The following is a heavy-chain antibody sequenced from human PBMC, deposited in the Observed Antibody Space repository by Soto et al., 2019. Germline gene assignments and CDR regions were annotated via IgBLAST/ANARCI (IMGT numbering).Heavy chain of an antibody. J-gene: IGHJ6*02. Sequence: VASVKVSCKXSGYTFTGYYMHWVRQAPGQGLEWMGWINPNSGGTNYAQKFQGWVTMTRDTSISTAYMELSRLRSDDTAVYYCARGEQLALYGMDVWGQGTTVTVSS. CDR1: GYTFTGYY. CDR2: INPNSGGT. D-gene: IGHD6-6*01. CDR3: ARGEQLALYGMDV. V-gene: IGHV1-2*04.